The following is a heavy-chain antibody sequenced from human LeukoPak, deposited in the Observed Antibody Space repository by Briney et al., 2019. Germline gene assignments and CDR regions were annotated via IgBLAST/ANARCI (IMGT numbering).Heavy chain of an antibody. CDR2: IYPGDSDT. CDR3: ARLRDTSGYPNWFDP. CDR1: GYIFTSYW. D-gene: IGHD3-22*01. J-gene: IGHJ5*02. V-gene: IGHV5-51*01. Sequence: GESLKISCKGSGYIFTSYWIGWVRQMPGKGLEWIGIIYPGDSDTRYSPSFQGQVTISVDRSISTAYLQWSSPKASDTAMYYCARLRDTSGYPNWFDPWGQGTLVTVSS.